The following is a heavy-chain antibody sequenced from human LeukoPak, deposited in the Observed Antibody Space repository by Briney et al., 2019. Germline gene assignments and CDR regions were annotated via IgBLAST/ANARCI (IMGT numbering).Heavy chain of an antibody. CDR2: ISSRGSDI. J-gene: IGHJ4*02. D-gene: IGHD6-19*01. CDR3: ARDGIMTTSGWDFDY. CDR1: GFTLSGYS. V-gene: IGHV3-21*01. Sequence: GGSLRLSCAASGFTLSGYSMNWVRQTPGKGLEWVSSISSRGSDIHYAGSVKGRFTISRDNAKNSLYLQMNSLRAEDTAVYYCARDGIMTTSGWDFDYWGQGTLVTVSS.